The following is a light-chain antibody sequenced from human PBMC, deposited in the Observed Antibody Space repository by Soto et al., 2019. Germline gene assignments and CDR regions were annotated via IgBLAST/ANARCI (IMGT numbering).Light chain of an antibody. J-gene: IGLJ2*01. Sequence: QSVLTQPPSASGTPGQRVTISCSGTSSNIGNNYVCWYQQLPGTAPKLLIYRNNQRPSGVPDRFSVSKSGTSASLAISGLRCDDDADYYCAAWDDSLSGVVFGGGTKLTV. CDR2: RNN. CDR3: AAWDDSLSGVV. V-gene: IGLV1-47*01. CDR1: SSNIGNNY.